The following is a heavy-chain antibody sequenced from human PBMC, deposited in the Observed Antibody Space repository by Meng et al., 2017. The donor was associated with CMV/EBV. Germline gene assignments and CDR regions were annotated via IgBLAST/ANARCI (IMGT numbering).Heavy chain of an antibody. D-gene: IGHD6-6*01. CDR2: INPNSGGT. J-gene: IGHJ4*02. V-gene: IGHV1-2*02. CDR3: ARDGSSSATDLIDY. CDR1: GYTFTGYY. Sequence: VQLVQSGAGVEKPGASVKVSSKASGYTFTGYYMHWVRQAPGQGLEWMGWINPNSGGTNYAQKFQGRVTMTRDTSISTAYMELSRLRSDDTAVYYCARDGSSSATDLIDYWGQGTLVTVSS.